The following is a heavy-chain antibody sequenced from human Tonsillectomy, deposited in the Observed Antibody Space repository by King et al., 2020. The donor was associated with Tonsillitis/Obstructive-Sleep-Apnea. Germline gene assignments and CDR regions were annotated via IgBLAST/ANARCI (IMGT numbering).Heavy chain of an antibody. J-gene: IGHJ6*03. CDR1: GFTFSIYA. D-gene: IGHD3-22*01. CDR2: ISASGGST. Sequence: VQLVESGGGLVQPGGSLRLSCAASGFTFSIYAMTWVRRAPGKGLEWVSEISASGGSTYYADSVKGRITISRDNSKNTLYLQMNSLRAEDTAVYYCAKDSVSSGYYPSNYYYMDVWGKGTPVTVSS. V-gene: IGHV3-23*04. CDR3: AKDSVSSGYYPSNYYYMDV.